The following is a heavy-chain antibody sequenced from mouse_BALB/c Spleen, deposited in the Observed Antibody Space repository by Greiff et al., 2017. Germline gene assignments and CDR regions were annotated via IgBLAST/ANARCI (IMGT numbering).Heavy chain of an antibody. CDR3: ARGVGSSYYWYFDV. Sequence: QVQLKQPGAELVKPGASVKLSCKASGYTFTSYWMHWVKQRPGQGLEWIGEIDPSDSYTNYNQKFKGKATLTVDKSSSTAYMQLSSLTSEDSAVYYCARGVGSSYYWYFDVWGAGTTVTVSS. V-gene: IGHV1-69*02. J-gene: IGHJ1*01. CDR2: IDPSDSYT. D-gene: IGHD1-1*01. CDR1: GYTFTSYW.